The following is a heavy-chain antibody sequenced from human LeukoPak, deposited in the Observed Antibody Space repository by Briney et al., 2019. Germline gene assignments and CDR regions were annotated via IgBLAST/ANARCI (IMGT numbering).Heavy chain of an antibody. Sequence: TSQTLSLTCAISGDSVSSNSAAWNWIRQSPSRGLEWLGRTYYRSKWYNDYAVSVKSRITINPDTSKNQFSLQLNSVTPEDTAVYYCARAAYYYDSSGYYYDPWYFDYWGQGTLVTVSS. CDR2: TYYRSKWYN. CDR3: ARAAYYYDSSGYYYDPWYFDY. D-gene: IGHD3-22*01. V-gene: IGHV6-1*01. J-gene: IGHJ4*02. CDR1: GDSVSSNSAA.